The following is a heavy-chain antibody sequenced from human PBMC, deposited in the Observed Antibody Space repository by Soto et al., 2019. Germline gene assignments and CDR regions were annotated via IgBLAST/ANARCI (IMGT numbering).Heavy chain of an antibody. J-gene: IGHJ4*02. D-gene: IGHD3-10*01. CDR3: AKDAANYYGSGSYPLH. CDR2: ISNSGST. V-gene: IGHV3-23*01. CDR1: GFTFSNYA. Sequence: EVQLLESGGGLVQPGGSLRLSCAASGFTFSNYAMSWVRQAPGKGLEWVSAISNSGSTYYADSVKGRFTISRDNSKNTLYLQLPSLRADDTAVYYCAKDAANYYGSGSYPLHWGQGTLVIVSS.